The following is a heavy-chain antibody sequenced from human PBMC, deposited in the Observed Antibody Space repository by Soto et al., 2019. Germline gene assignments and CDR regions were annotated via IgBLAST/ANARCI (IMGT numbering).Heavy chain of an antibody. J-gene: IGHJ5*02. D-gene: IGHD3-3*01. V-gene: IGHV4-59*01. CDR2: IYYSGST. Sequence: PSETLSLPCTVSGGSLSSFYWSWIRQPPGKGLEWIGYIYYSGSTNYNPSLKSRVTISVDTSKNQFSLKLSSVTAADTAVYYCARVKNYDFWSGRPNWFDPWGQGTLVTVSS. CDR3: ARVKNYDFWSGRPNWFDP. CDR1: GGSLSSFY.